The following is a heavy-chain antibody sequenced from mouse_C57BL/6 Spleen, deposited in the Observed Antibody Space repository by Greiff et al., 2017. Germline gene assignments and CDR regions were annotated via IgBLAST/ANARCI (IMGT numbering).Heavy chain of an antibody. V-gene: IGHV1-15*01. D-gene: IGHD1-1*02. Sequence: QVQLQQSGAELVRPGASVTLSCKASGYTFTDYEMHWVKQTPVHGLEWIGAIDPETGGTAYNQKFKGKAILTADKSSSTAYMELRSLTSEDSAFYYCMGGNPGYFDYWGQGTTLTVSS. CDR1: GYTFTDYE. CDR3: MGGNPGYFDY. J-gene: IGHJ2*01. CDR2: IDPETGGT.